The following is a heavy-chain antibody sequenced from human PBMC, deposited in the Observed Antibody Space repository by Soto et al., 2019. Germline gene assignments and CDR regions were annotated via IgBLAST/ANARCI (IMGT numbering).Heavy chain of an antibody. CDR1: KFTVSGQA. Sequence: EVQVLESGGGLVQPGGSLRLSCEGSKFTVSGQARTWFRRAPGKGPKGVSTITADGGTYYADSVKGRFAMSRDTSENTLYLQMNSLGAEDTAAYYCAPHVSCSGGSCQYDAFAIRGQGTMVTVSS. CDR3: APHVSCSGGSCQYDAFAI. CDR2: ITADGGT. V-gene: IGHV3-23*01. D-gene: IGHD2-15*01. J-gene: IGHJ3*02.